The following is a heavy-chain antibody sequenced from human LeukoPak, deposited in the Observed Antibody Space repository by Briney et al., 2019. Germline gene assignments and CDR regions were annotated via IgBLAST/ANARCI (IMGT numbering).Heavy chain of an antibody. V-gene: IGHV1-2*02. D-gene: IGHD3-10*01. CDR2: INPNSGGT. J-gene: IGHJ4*02. Sequence: ASVKVSCKASGYTSTGYYMHWVRQAPGQGLEWMGWINPNSGGTNYAQKFQGRVTMTRDTSISTAYMELSRLRSDDTAVYYCARDHAGVRGVFDYWGQGTLVTVSS. CDR1: GYTSTGYY. CDR3: ARDHAGVRGVFDY.